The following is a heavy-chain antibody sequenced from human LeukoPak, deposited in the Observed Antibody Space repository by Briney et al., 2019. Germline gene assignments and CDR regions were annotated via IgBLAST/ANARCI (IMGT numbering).Heavy chain of an antibody. Sequence: SETLSLTCTVSGDSIRSYCWSRIRQPPGKGLEWIGNTCTSGSTSYNPSLKSRVTLSVDTPKNQFSLKLSSVTAADTAVYYCASRGSTYGPINYWGQGTLVTVSS. CDR1: GDSIRSYC. D-gene: IGHD5-18*01. J-gene: IGHJ4*02. CDR2: TCTSGST. CDR3: ASRGSTYGPINY. V-gene: IGHV4-4*09.